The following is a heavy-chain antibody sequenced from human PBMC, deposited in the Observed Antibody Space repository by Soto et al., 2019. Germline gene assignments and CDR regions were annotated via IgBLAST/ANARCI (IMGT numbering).Heavy chain of an antibody. J-gene: IGHJ2*01. CDR1: GGSISDSSFY. D-gene: IGHD3-10*01. CDR2: IYYTGST. CDR3: ATWPLSSGRDLISYFDP. Sequence: QLQLQESGPGLLKPSETLSLTCSVSGGSISDSSFYWGWIRQPPGKGLEWVGNIYYTGSTFYNPSLRGRLTISMDTSKNQFSLSLTSMTAADAAVYYCATWPLSSGRDLISYFDPWGRGTLVTVSS. V-gene: IGHV4-39*01.